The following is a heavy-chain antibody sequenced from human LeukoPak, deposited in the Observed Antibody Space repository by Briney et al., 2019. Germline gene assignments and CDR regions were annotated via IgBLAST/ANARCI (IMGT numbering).Heavy chain of an antibody. CDR3: ARMTRGYSYGYLDY. CDR2: IYYSGST. V-gene: IGHV4-59*01. Sequence: PSETLSLTCTVSGGSISSYYWSWIRQPPGKGLDWIAYIYYSGSTSYNPSLKSRVTMSVDTSTKQFSLKLSSVTAADTAVYYCARMTRGYSYGYLDYWGQGTLVTVSS. D-gene: IGHD5-18*01. CDR1: GGSISSYY. J-gene: IGHJ4*02.